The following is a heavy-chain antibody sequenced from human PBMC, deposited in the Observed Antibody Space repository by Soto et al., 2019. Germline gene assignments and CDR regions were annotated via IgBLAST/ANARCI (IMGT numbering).Heavy chain of an antibody. D-gene: IGHD2-8*01. CDR3: ARGGVY. CDR1: GFTFSSHE. J-gene: IGHJ4*02. CDR2: ISGSGVTT. Sequence: GGSLRLSCAASGFTFSSHEMNWVRQAPGKGLEWISYISGSGVTTYYADSVRGRFIVSRDNAQESLFLQMNSLRVEDTAIYYSARGGVYWGQGTLVTVSS. V-gene: IGHV3-48*03.